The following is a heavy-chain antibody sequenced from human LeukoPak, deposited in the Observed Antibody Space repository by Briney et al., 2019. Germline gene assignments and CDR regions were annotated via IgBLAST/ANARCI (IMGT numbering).Heavy chain of an antibody. CDR1: W. Sequence: WIGWVRQPPGKGLEWIGEIYHSGSTNYNPSLKSRVTISVDKSKNQFSLKLSSVTAADTAVYYCARGGTAYFDLWGRGTLVTVSS. V-gene: IGHV4-4*02. CDR3: ARGGTAYFDL. CDR2: IYHSGST. D-gene: IGHD2-15*01. J-gene: IGHJ2*01.